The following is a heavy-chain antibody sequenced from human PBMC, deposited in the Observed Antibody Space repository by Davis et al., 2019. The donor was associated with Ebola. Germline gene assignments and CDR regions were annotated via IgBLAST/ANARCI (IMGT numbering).Heavy chain of an antibody. Sequence: PGGSLRLSCKGSGYSFTSYWIGWVRQMPGKGLEWMGIIYPGDSDTRYSPSFQGQVSISADKSISTAYLQWSSLKASDTAMYYCARSGSGWYGYFQHWGQGTLVTVSS. CDR1: GYSFTSYW. J-gene: IGHJ1*01. D-gene: IGHD6-19*01. CDR3: ARSGSGWYGYFQH. CDR2: IYPGDSDT. V-gene: IGHV5-51*01.